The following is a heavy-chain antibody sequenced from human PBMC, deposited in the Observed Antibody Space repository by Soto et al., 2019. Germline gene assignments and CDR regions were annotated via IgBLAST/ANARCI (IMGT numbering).Heavy chain of an antibody. CDR3: AKGRKSTEKDIAVMLAAASSIQH. Sequence: GGSLRLSCVASGFTFSDYAMTWVRQAPGEGLEWVSVIRAHGATTYYADSVRGRFTISRDNSKNTLNLQMNDLRVEDTAVIYCAKGRKSTEKDIAVMLAAASSIQHWGQGTLVTVSS. V-gene: IGHV3-23*01. J-gene: IGHJ1*01. D-gene: IGHD2-15*01. CDR2: IRAHGATT. CDR1: GFTFSDYA.